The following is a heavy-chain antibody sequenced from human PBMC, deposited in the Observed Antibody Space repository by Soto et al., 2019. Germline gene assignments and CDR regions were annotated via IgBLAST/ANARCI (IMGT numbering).Heavy chain of an antibody. Sequence: VDLVESGGGLVKPGGSLTLSCATSGFTFSNYRMNWARQAPGKGLEWVASISGSGKDTFYRDSVKGRFTISRDNAESSLVLQMNSLTVDDTAVYHCARVHLVRTSSYYCGMDVWGPGTTVTVSS. CDR3: ARVHLVRTSSYYCGMDV. V-gene: IGHV3-21*06. D-gene: IGHD6-6*01. CDR1: GFTFSNYR. CDR2: ISGSGKDT. J-gene: IGHJ6*02.